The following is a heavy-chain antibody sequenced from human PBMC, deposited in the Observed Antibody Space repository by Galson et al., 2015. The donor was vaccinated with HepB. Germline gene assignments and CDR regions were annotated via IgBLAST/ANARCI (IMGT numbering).Heavy chain of an antibody. V-gene: IGHV3-49*03. J-gene: IGHJ4*02. D-gene: IGHD3-3*01. CDR1: GFTFGDYA. CDR3: TRDSSDDPDFWSGYHHN. CDR2: IRSKAYSGTT. Sequence: SLRLSCAASGFTFGDYAMSWFRQAPGKGLEWVGFIRSKAYSGTTEYAASVKGRFTISRDDSKSIAYLQMNSLKTEDTAVYYCTRDSSDDPDFWSGYHHNWGQGTLVTVSS.